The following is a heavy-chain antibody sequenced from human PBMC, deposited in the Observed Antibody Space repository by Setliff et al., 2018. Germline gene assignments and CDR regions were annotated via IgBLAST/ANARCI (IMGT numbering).Heavy chain of an antibody. CDR2: VNGDGSNT. V-gene: IGHV3-74*01. CDR3: ARAHSSTLSVHDY. Sequence: PGGSLRLSCAASGFTFSTHWMHWIRQAPGRGLVWVSYVNGDGSNTNYADSVKGRFTISRDNAKNTVYLQMNSLRAEDTAVYYCARAHSSTLSVHDYWGQGTLVTVSS. CDR1: GFTFSTHW. J-gene: IGHJ4*02. D-gene: IGHD2-2*01.